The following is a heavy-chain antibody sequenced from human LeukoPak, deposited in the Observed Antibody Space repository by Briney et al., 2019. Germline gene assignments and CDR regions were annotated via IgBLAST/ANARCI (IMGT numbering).Heavy chain of an antibody. V-gene: IGHV3-23*01. CDR1: GFTFYKFA. CDR3: AKASRAGYDY. J-gene: IGHJ4*02. CDR2: TSGSGGNI. Sequence: GGSLRLSCKDSGFTFYKFAMTWIRQSPEKGLQWVSTTSGSGGNIHYADSVKGRFTISRDNSQNTLYLQMDSLRAEDTALYYCAKASRAGYDYWGQGTLVTVSS. D-gene: IGHD3-9*01.